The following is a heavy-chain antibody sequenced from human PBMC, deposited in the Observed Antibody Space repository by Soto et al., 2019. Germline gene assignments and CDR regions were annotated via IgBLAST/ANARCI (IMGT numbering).Heavy chain of an antibody. CDR2: TYHSGST. CDR1: GGSISSGGYS. CDR3: AREKDYYDSSGHFDY. V-gene: IGHV4-30-2*01. D-gene: IGHD3-22*01. Sequence: PSETLSLTCAVSGGSISSGGYSWSWIRQPPGKGLEWIGYTYHSGSTYYNPSLKSRVTISVDRSKNQFSLKLSSVTAADTAVYYCAREKDYYDSSGHFDYWGQGTLVTVSS. J-gene: IGHJ4*02.